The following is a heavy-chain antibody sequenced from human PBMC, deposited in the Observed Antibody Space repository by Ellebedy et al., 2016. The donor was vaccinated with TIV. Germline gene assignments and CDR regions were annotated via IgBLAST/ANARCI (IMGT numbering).Heavy chain of an antibody. Sequence: GESLKISCAASGFTFSSYSMNWVRQAPGKGLEWVSYISSSSSTIYYADSVKGRFTISRDNAKNSLYLQMNSLRAEDTAVYYCARDLGWWRPGGDGYNSGYWGQGTLVTVSS. V-gene: IGHV3-48*01. CDR3: ARDLGWWRPGGDGYNSGY. CDR1: GFTFSSYS. D-gene: IGHD5-24*01. J-gene: IGHJ4*02. CDR2: ISSSSSTI.